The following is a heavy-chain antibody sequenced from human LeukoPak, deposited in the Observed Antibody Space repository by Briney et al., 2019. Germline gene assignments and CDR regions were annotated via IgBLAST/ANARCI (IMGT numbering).Heavy chain of an antibody. D-gene: IGHD5-24*01. CDR2: IYWDDDK. J-gene: IGHJ4*02. Sequence: SGPTLVNPTQTLTLTCTFSGFSLSTSGVAVGWIRQPPGKALEWLGLIYWDDDKRYSPSLKSALTITKDTSKNQVVLTMTNMDPVDTATYYCAHRRDGYNSLDYWGQGTLVTVSS. V-gene: IGHV2-5*02. CDR3: AHRRDGYNSLDY. CDR1: GFSLSTSGVA.